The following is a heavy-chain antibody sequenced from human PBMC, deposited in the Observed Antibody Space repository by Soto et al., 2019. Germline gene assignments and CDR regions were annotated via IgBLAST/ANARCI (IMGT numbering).Heavy chain of an antibody. CDR3: ARDLLPRRLELPKTQNYYYYYGIDV. Sequence: QVQLVQSGAEVKKPGSSVKVSCKASGGTFSSYAISWVRQAPGQGLEWMGGIIPIFGTANYAQKFQGRVTITADESTSTEYMELSSLRSEDTAVYYCARDLLPRRLELPKTQNYYYYYGIDVWGPGTTVTVSS. CDR2: IIPIFGTA. CDR1: GGTFSSYA. V-gene: IGHV1-69*01. D-gene: IGHD1-7*01. J-gene: IGHJ6*02.